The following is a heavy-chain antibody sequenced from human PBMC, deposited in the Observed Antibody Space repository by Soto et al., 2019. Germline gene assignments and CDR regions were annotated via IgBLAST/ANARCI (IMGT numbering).Heavy chain of an antibody. J-gene: IGHJ4*02. V-gene: IGHV4-39*01. CDR1: GGSINSNNYY. D-gene: IGHD2-15*01. CDR3: AKVVVAATRHTDFDS. CDR2: IYYDGST. Sequence: SETLSLTCTVSGGSINSNNYYWAWIRQPPGKGLAWIASIYYDGSTYYNPSLKSRVTISIDTSKNQFSLRLRSVTAADTAIYYCAKVVVAATRHTDFDSWGQGTLVTVSS.